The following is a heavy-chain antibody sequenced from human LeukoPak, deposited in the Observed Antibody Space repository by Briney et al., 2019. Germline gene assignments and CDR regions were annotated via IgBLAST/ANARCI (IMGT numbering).Heavy chain of an antibody. CDR2: IRYDGSNK. Sequence: GGSLRLSCAASGFTFSSYGMHWVRQAPGKGLEWVAFIRYDGSNKYYADSVKGRFTISRDNSKNTLYLQMNSLRAEDTAVYYCARESYDFWSGYKTYYYYYYMDVWGKGTTVTVSS. D-gene: IGHD3-3*01. V-gene: IGHV3-30*02. CDR3: ARESYDFWSGYKTYYYYYYMDV. CDR1: GFTFSSYG. J-gene: IGHJ6*03.